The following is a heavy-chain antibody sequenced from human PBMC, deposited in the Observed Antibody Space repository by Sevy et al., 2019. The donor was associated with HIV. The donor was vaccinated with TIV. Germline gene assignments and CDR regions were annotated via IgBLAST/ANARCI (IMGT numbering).Heavy chain of an antibody. CDR3: ARRLSSAWYFDF. CDR2: IYSDGTT. CDR1: GFSVSRNH. Sequence: GGSLRLSCAASGFSVSRNHINWVRQAPGKGQEWISVIYSDGTTQYADSVKGRFTISRETSNNTVYLQVSSLGADDTAVYYCARRLSSAWYFDFWGQGTLVTVSS. D-gene: IGHD6-19*01. J-gene: IGHJ4*02. V-gene: IGHV3-53*01.